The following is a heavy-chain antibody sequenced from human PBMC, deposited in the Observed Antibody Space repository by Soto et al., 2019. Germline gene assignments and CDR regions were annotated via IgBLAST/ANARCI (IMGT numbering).Heavy chain of an antibody. Sequence: QVQLVESGGGVVQPGRSLRLSCAASGFTFSSYAMHWVRQAPGKGLEWVAVISYDGSNKYYADSVKGRFTISRDNSKNTLYLQMNSLIAEDRAVYYCARTPSAYYYDSSGYYDDVDYWGQGTLVTVSS. D-gene: IGHD3-22*01. CDR3: ARTPSAYYYDSSGYYDDVDY. CDR1: GFTFSSYA. J-gene: IGHJ4*02. CDR2: ISYDGSNK. V-gene: IGHV3-30-3*01.